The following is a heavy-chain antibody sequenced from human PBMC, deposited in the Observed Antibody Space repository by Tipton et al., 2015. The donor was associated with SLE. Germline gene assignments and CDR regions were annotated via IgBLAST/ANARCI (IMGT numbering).Heavy chain of an antibody. Sequence: QSGAEVKKPGASVKVPCKASGYTFTSYTMHWVRQAPGQRLEWMGWINAGTGITKFSQNFQGRVTISRGTSATTVYMELSSLRSEGTAVYYCAGDGGDWGSYYDYWGQGTLVTVS. V-gene: IGHV1-3*01. D-gene: IGHD3-16*01. CDR3: AGDGGDWGSYYDY. CDR2: INAGTGIT. CDR1: GYTFTSYT. J-gene: IGHJ4*02.